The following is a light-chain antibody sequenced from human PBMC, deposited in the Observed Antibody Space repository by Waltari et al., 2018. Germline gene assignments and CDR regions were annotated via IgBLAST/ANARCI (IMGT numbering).Light chain of an antibody. CDR3: QQRSNWPRT. CDR1: QSVTNY. J-gene: IGKJ1*01. V-gene: IGKV3-11*01. Sequence: EIVLTQSPDTLSLSPGERATLSCRASQSVTNYLAWYQQKPGQAPRGLIYSASTRATGVPARFSGSGSGTDFTLTISSLGPEDFAVYYCQQRSNWPRTFGQGTKVEVK. CDR2: SAS.